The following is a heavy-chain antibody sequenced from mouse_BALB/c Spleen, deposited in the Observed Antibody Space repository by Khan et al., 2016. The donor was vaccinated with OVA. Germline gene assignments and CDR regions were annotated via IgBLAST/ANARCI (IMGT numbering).Heavy chain of an antibody. Sequence: QIQLVQSGAELAKPAHSLSMSCKVSGYSFTTYWMHWVQQRPGQGLEWIGFINPTSGYTYYNDKLKDRATLTADNSSSTSFMQLNRLTSEDSAVYYYTKDRIDYWGQGTTLTVSS. CDR1: GYSFTTYW. CDR3: TKDRIDY. J-gene: IGHJ2*01. V-gene: IGHV1-7*01. CDR2: INPTSGYT.